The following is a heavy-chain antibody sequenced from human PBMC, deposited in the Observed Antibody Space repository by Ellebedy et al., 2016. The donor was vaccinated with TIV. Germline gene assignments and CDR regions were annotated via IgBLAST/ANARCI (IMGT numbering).Heavy chain of an antibody. J-gene: IGHJ4*02. D-gene: IGHD2-21*01. CDR3: VTWDQDCGR. Sequence: GESLKISCEVSGFIISDDWMSWVRQAPGKGLEWVAHINPDGSAEYYVDSVKGRFSISRDNAKRSLFLQMNSLRVDDTAVYYCVTWDQDCGRWGQGSLVTISS. V-gene: IGHV3-7*03. CDR1: GFIISDDW. CDR2: INPDGSAE.